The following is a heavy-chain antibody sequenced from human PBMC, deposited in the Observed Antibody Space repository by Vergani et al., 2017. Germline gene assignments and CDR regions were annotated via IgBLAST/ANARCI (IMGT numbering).Heavy chain of an antibody. J-gene: IGHJ3*02. Sequence: EVQLVESGGGLVQPGRSLRLSCAASGFTFDDYAMHWVRQAPGKGLEWVSGISWNSGSIGYADSVKGRFTISRDNAKNSLYLQMTSLRGDDTAIYYCGRDAFKGKPDVVDIWGQGTMVTVSS. V-gene: IGHV3-9*01. CDR1: GFTFDDYA. CDR2: ISWNSGSI. CDR3: GRDAFKGKPDVVDI.